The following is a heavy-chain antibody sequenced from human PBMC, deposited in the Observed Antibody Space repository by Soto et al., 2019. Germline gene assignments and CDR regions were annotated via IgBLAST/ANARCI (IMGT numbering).Heavy chain of an antibody. J-gene: IGHJ4*02. Sequence: GGSLRLSCAASGFTFSGYAMSWVRQAPGKGLEWVSAISGSGGSTYYADSVKGRFTISRDNSKNTLYLQMNSLRAEDTAVYYCAKDFSRAYCGGDCYFGILAYWGQGTLVTVSS. CDR3: AKDFSRAYCGGDCYFGILAY. CDR2: ISGSGGST. V-gene: IGHV3-23*01. CDR1: GFTFSGYA. D-gene: IGHD2-21*02.